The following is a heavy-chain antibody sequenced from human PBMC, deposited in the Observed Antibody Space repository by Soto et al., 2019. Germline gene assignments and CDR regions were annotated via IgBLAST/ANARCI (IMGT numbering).Heavy chain of an antibody. Sequence: PGESLKISCKGSGYSFTSYWIGWVRQMPGKGLEWMGIIYPGDSDTRYSPSFQGQVTISADKSISTAYLQWSSLKASDTAMYYCARHKVYCSGGSCKVDYYYGMDVWGQGTTVTVSS. CDR1: GYSFTSYW. V-gene: IGHV5-51*01. CDR2: IYPGDSDT. D-gene: IGHD2-15*01. J-gene: IGHJ6*02. CDR3: ARHKVYCSGGSCKVDYYYGMDV.